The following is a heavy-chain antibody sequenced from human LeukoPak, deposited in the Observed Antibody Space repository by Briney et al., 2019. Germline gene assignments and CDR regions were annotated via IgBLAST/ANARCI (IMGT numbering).Heavy chain of an antibody. V-gene: IGHV4-39*01. CDR1: GGSLSSSTHY. CDR2: IYYSGSS. CDR3: ARLPAITTYYYYYMDV. D-gene: IGHD3-16*01. J-gene: IGHJ6*03. Sequence: SETLSLTCTVSGGSLSSSTHYWGWIRQAPGKRLECIVTIYYSGSSYYNPSLKSRVTMSVDTSKNQFSLRLSSVTAADTAVYYCARLPAITTYYYYYMDVWGKGTMVTVSS.